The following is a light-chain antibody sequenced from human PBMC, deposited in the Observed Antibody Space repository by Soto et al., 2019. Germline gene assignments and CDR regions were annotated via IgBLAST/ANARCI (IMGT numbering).Light chain of an antibody. CDR3: QQHNNWPPWT. CDR2: GAS. J-gene: IGKJ1*01. CDR1: QSVSSN. Sequence: ETVMTQSPATLSVSPGERATLSCRASQSVSSNLAWYQQKPGQAPRLLIYGASTRATGIPGRFSGSGSGTEFTLTISSLQSEDFAVYYCQQHNNWPPWTFGQGTKVDIK. V-gene: IGKV3-15*01.